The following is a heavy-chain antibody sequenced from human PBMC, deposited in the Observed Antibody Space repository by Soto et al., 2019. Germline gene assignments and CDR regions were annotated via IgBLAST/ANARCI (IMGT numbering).Heavy chain of an antibody. CDR1: GYTFTDYY. V-gene: IGHV1-2*02. CDR2: ITPNSGGT. D-gene: IGHD2-8*01. J-gene: IGHJ6*02. Sequence: ASEKVSCKAPGYTFTDYYMHWVRQAPGQGLEWMGWITPNSGGTNYAQKFQARVTMTRDTSISTAYMELKWLRSDDTAVYYCGREQSPSNGLPGMDVWGQGATVTVSS. CDR3: GREQSPSNGLPGMDV.